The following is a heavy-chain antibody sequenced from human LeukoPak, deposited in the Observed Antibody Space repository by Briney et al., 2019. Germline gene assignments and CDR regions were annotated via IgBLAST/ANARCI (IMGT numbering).Heavy chain of an antibody. J-gene: IGHJ4*02. Sequence: PGGSLRLSCAASGLSFSSYGFHWVRQAPGKGLEWVSAISYDGKNIHYADSVKGRFTISRDNSRNMVYLQMNSLRVEDTAVYYCAKTYSRESGYDFFFHCWGQGTRVTVSS. CDR2: ISYDGKNI. D-gene: IGHD5-12*01. CDR1: GLSFSSYG. V-gene: IGHV3-33*06. CDR3: AKTYSRESGYDFFFHC.